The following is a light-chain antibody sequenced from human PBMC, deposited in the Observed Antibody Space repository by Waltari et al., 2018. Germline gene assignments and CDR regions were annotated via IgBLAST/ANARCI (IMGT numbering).Light chain of an antibody. J-gene: IGKJ1*01. Sequence: EIVLTQSPGTLSLSPGATAILSCRASQNVSQNHVAWFQVKPGQPPRLIIYAAANRAPGVPVKFSGRGSGTDFSLTILIVEPEDFAVYSCHQYGSSIRSFGQGTKVEVK. V-gene: IGKV3-20*01. CDR1: QNVSQNH. CDR3: HQYGSSIRS. CDR2: AAA.